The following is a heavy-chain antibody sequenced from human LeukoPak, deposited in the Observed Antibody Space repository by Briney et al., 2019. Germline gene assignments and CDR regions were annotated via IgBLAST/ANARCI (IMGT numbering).Heavy chain of an antibody. Sequence: PGGSLRLFCAASGFSFISYGMHWVCQAPGKGLEWVAVISYDGSNKYYADSVKGRFTISRDNSKNTLYLQMNSLRAEDTAVYYCARDNGIVGVFDYWGQGTLVTVSS. V-gene: IGHV3-30*05. J-gene: IGHJ4*02. CDR3: ARDNGIVGVFDY. D-gene: IGHD1-26*01. CDR2: ISYDGSNK. CDR1: GFSFISYG.